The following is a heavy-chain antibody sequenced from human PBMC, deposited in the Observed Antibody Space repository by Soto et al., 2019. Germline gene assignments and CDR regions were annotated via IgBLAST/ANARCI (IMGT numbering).Heavy chain of an antibody. CDR3: ARDEYGYGDSYDS. J-gene: IGHJ4*02. D-gene: IGHD5-12*01. CDR2: MHTSGST. Sequence: PSETRSLTCIVSGVSISTYHGSWIRQPAGKGLEWIGRMHTSGSTNYNPSLKSRVSMSVDTSKNHFSLKVSSVTAADTAVYYCARDEYGYGDSYDSWGQGTLVTVSS. CDR1: GVSISTYH. V-gene: IGHV4-4*07.